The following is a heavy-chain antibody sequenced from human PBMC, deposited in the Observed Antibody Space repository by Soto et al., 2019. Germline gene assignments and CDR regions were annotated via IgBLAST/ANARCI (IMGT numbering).Heavy chain of an antibody. V-gene: IGHV4-59*01. D-gene: IGHD3-3*01. J-gene: IGHJ6*02. CDR1: GGYISSYY. CDR2: IYYSGST. Sequence: SETLSLNCTVYGGYISSYYWSWIRQPPRKGLEWIGYIYYSGSTNYNPSLKSRVTISVDTSKNQFSLKLRSVTAADTAVYYCAGSRITIFGVVIKNYYYYGMDFWGQGTTVTVSS. CDR3: AGSRITIFGVVIKNYYYYGMDF.